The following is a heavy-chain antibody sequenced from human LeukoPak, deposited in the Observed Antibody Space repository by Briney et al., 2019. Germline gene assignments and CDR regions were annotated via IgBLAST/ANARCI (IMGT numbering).Heavy chain of an antibody. D-gene: IGHD5-18*01. CDR2: ISSNGGST. CDR1: GFTFSSYW. Sequence: GGSLRLSCAASGFTFSSYWMSWVRQAPGKGLEYVSAISSNGGSTYYANSVKGRFTISRDNSKNTLYLQMGSLRAEDMAVYYCARDGGYSYAEGFDPWGQGTLVTVSS. CDR3: ARDGGYSYAEGFDP. J-gene: IGHJ5*02. V-gene: IGHV3-64*01.